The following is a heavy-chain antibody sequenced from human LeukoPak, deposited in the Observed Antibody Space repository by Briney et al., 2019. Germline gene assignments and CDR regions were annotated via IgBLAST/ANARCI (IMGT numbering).Heavy chain of an antibody. CDR1: GFTFSSYG. V-gene: IGHV3-30*18. CDR2: ISYDGSNK. D-gene: IGHD1-26*01. Sequence: GSLRLSCAASGFTFSSYGMHWVRQAPGKGVEWVAVISYDGSNKYYADSVKGRFTISRDNSKNTLYLQMNSLRAEDTAVYYCAKDFVGAIDYWGQGTLVTVSS. J-gene: IGHJ4*02. CDR3: AKDFVGAIDY.